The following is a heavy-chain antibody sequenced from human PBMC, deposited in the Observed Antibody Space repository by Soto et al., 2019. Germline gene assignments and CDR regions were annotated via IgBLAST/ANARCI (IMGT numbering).Heavy chain of an antibody. CDR1: GGSVSSGNYF. V-gene: IGHV4-61*01. J-gene: IGHJ6*02. D-gene: IGHD4-17*01. CDR2: IHSSGST. CDR3: AILTKPTAVTTAFRGGYGLDV. Sequence: QVQLQESGPGLVKPSETLSLTCTVSGGSVSSGNYFWSWIRQPPGKGPEWIGYIHSSGSTNYNPSLKRRVTISVDTSRNHFSLKLTSVTAADTAVYYCAILTKPTAVTTAFRGGYGLDVWGQGTTVTVSS.